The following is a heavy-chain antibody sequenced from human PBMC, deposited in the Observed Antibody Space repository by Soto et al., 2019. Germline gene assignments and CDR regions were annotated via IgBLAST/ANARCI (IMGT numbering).Heavy chain of an antibody. J-gene: IGHJ4*02. V-gene: IGHV3-23*01. Sequence: GGSLRLSCAASGFTFSSYLINCVRQAPGKGLEWFSSISGSGSNTYYADSVKGRFTISRDNSNDTLYLQMNSLRAEDTAVYYCARAYEGDYFDYWGQGP. D-gene: IGHD3-16*01. CDR1: GFTFSSYL. CDR3: ARAYEGDYFDY. CDR2: ISGSGSNT.